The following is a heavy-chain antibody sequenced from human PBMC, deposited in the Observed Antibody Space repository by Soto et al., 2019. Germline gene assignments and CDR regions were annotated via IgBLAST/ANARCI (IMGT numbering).Heavy chain of an antibody. CDR1: GFTFSSYG. V-gene: IGHV3-30*18. J-gene: IGHJ4*02. D-gene: IGHD3-10*01. Sequence: GGSLRLSCAASGFTFSSYGMHWVRQAPGKGLEWVAVISYDGSSKYYADSVKGRFTISRDNSKNTLYLQMNSLRAEDTAVYYCAKDRENYFDYWGQGTLVTVSS. CDR3: AKDRENYFDY. CDR2: ISYDGSSK.